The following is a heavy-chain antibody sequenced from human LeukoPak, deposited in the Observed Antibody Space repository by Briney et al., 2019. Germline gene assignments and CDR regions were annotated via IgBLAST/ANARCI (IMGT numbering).Heavy chain of an antibody. J-gene: IGHJ2*01. CDR1: GDTSGRYG. CDR2: IIPMFGVT. Sequence: SVKVSCKASGDTSGRYGISWVRQAPGQGLEWMGRIIPMFGVTKYVEKFQGRVTITADTSTSTVYMELSSLTSEDTAVYFCAGEGGEFCSGGACHHWYFDLWGRGTLVTVSS. D-gene: IGHD2-15*01. CDR3: AGEGGEFCSGGACHHWYFDL. V-gene: IGHV1-69*04.